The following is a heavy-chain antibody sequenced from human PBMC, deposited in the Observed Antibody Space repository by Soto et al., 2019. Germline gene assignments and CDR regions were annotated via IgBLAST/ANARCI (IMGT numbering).Heavy chain of an antibody. Sequence: SETLSLTCSASGGSITSSSHFWGWVRQPPGKGLEWIGTIYFTGNTYYTPSLKSRLTMSIDTSKNEFSLGLNSVTAADTAVDYCAGRTFTIASASYGRSNWFDPWGAGTLVTVSS. CDR2: IYFTGNT. J-gene: IGHJ5*02. CDR3: AGRTFTIASASYGRSNWFDP. D-gene: IGHD3-9*01. V-gene: IGHV4-39*01. CDR1: GGSITSSSHF.